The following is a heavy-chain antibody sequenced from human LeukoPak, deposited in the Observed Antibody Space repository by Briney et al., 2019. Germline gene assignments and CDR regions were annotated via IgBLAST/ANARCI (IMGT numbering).Heavy chain of an antibody. J-gene: IGHJ4*02. V-gene: IGHV3-23*01. D-gene: IGHD6-13*01. CDR2: IIGSGSST. Sequence: GGSLRLSCAASGFAFSSYAMSWVRQAPGKGLEWVSAIIGSGSSTYYADSVKGRFTISRDNSKNTLFLQMNSLRAEDTTVYYCAKDRAQQLVLDFWGQGTLVTVSS. CDR1: GFAFSSYA. CDR3: AKDRAQQLVLDF.